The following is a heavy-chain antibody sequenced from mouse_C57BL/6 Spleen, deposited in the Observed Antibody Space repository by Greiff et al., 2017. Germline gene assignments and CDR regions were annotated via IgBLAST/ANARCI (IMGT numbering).Heavy chain of an antibody. CDR1: GYTFTSYW. CDR3: GRGVTSWYFDV. D-gene: IGHD2-12*01. Sequence: VQLQQSGAELVMPGASVKLSCKASGYTFTSYWMHWVKQRPGQGLEWIGEIDPSDSYTNYNQTFKGKSTLTVDKSSSTAYMQLSSLTSEDSAVYYYGRGVTSWYFDVWGTGTTVTVSS. V-gene: IGHV1-69*01. CDR2: IDPSDSYT. J-gene: IGHJ1*03.